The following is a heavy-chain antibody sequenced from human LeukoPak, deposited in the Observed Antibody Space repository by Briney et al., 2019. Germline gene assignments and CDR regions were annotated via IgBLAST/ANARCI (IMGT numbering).Heavy chain of an antibody. CDR3: ARENCNSTSCYTRYYYGIDV. V-gene: IGHV1-69*13. CDR2: IIPIFGTA. Sequence: AASVNVSCKASGGTFSNYAISWVRQAPGQGLEWMGGIIPIFGTAIYAQNFQDRVTITADESPSTAYMELSGLRSEDTAVYYCARENCNSTSCYTRYYYGIDVWGQGTTVTVSS. J-gene: IGHJ6*02. CDR1: GGTFSNYA. D-gene: IGHD2-2*02.